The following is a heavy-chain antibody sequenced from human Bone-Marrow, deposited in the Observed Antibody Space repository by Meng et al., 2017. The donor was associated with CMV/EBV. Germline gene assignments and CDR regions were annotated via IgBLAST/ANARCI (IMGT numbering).Heavy chain of an antibody. J-gene: IGHJ3*02. Sequence: SETLSLTCTVSGGSISSYYWSWIRQPPGKGLEWIGYIYYSGSTNYNPSLKSRVTISVDTSKNQFSLKLSSVTAADTAVYYCARIGLLWFGELMDAFDIWGQGTMVTVSS. V-gene: IGHV4-59*12. CDR2: IYYSGST. D-gene: IGHD3-10*01. CDR3: ARIGLLWFGELMDAFDI. CDR1: GGSISSYY.